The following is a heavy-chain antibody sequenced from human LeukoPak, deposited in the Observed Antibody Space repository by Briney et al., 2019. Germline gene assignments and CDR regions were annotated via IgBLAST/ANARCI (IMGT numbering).Heavy chain of an antibody. CDR1: GGTFSSYA. Sequence: GASVKVSCKASGGTFSSYAICWVRQAPGQGLEWMGGIIPIFGTANYAQKFQGRVTITTDESTSTAYMELSSLRSEDTAVYYCARVGTLGYCSGGSCYSGSFDYWGQGTLVTVSS. J-gene: IGHJ4*02. CDR2: IIPIFGTA. V-gene: IGHV1-69*05. CDR3: ARVGTLGYCSGGSCYSGSFDY. D-gene: IGHD2-15*01.